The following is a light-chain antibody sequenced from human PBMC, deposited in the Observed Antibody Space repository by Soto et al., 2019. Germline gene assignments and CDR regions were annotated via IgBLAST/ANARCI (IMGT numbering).Light chain of an antibody. V-gene: IGLV2-14*01. CDR1: TSDIGDYNY. Sequence: QSVLTQPASVSGSPGQSITISCTGTTSDIGDYNYVSWYQHLPGRVPKLIISLVSHRPSGVSDRFSGSKSGNTASLTISGLQAEDEGYYYCTSGGIFGPGTKLTVL. CDR3: TSGGI. J-gene: IGLJ1*01. CDR2: LVS.